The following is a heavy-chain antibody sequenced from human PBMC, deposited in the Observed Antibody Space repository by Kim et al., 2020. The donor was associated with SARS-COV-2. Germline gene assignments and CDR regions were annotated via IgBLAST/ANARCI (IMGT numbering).Heavy chain of an antibody. V-gene: IGHV1-3*01. D-gene: IGHD1-26*01. J-gene: IGHJ4*02. Sequence: TKTPQNFQGRVTITRDTSASTVYMELSSLTSEDTAVYYCARSSGNYYFDNWGQGALVTVSS. CDR3: ARSSGNYYFDN. CDR2: T.